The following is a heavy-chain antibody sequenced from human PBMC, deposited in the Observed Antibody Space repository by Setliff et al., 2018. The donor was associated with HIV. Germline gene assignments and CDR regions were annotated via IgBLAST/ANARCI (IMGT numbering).Heavy chain of an antibody. J-gene: IGHJ3*02. CDR2: ISSSGSYI. CDR3: TRSHSTRDAFDI. Sequence: GGSLRLSCAASGFTFNNNGMSWVRQAPGKGLEWVSSISSSGSYIYYADSVKGRFTISRDHATSALYLQMDSLRAEDTALYYCTRSHSTRDAFDIWGQGTMVTVSS. CDR1: GFTFNNNG. D-gene: IGHD2-2*01. V-gene: IGHV3-21*01.